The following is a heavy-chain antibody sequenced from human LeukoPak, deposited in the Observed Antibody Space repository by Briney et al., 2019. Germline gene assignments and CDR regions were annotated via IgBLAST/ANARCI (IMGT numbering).Heavy chain of an antibody. CDR1: GFTFSSYG. Sequence: GGSLRLSCAASGFTFSSYGMHWVRQAPGKGLEWVAVIWYDGSNKYYADSVKGRFTISRDNSKNTMYLQMNSLRAEDTAVYYCARDVPAYYYDSSGYTDAFDIWGQGTMVTVSS. V-gene: IGHV3-33*01. CDR3: ARDVPAYYYDSSGYTDAFDI. D-gene: IGHD3-22*01. J-gene: IGHJ3*02. CDR2: IWYDGSNK.